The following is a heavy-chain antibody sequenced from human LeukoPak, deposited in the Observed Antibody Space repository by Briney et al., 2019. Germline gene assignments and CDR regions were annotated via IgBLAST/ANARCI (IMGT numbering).Heavy chain of an antibody. Sequence: ASVKVSSKASGYTFTSYYIHWVRQAPGQGLEWMGIIHPSSGSATSAQKFQGRLTMTRDTSTSTVYMELSSLRSEDTAVYYCARDSSASSLADPWGQGTLVTVSS. J-gene: IGHJ5*02. D-gene: IGHD2-2*01. V-gene: IGHV1-46*01. CDR3: ARDSSASSLADP. CDR1: GYTFTSYY. CDR2: IHPSSGSA.